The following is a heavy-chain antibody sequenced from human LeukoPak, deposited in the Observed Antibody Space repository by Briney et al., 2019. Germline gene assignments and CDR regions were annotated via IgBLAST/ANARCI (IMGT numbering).Heavy chain of an antibody. CDR1: GGTFNSYA. V-gene: IGHV1-69*05. D-gene: IGHD5-24*01. J-gene: IGHJ6*03. CDR3: ASGSLGDGYGVGDYYQYMDV. Sequence: ASVTVSFKASGGTFNSYAISWVRQAPGQGLEWMGGIMPLFGTANYAQEFQGRVTFTTDESASTAYMEVSSLRSEDTAVYYCASGSLGDGYGVGDYYQYMDVWGKGTTVTVSS. CDR2: IMPLFGTA.